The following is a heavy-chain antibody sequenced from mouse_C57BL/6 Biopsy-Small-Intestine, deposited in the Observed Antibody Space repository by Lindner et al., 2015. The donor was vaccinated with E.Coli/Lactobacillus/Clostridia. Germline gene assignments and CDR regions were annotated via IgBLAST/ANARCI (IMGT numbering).Heavy chain of an antibody. CDR3: AREDYESNGYADY. J-gene: IGHJ4*01. CDR1: GYIFANYG. D-gene: IGHD2-2*01. Sequence: SVKVSCKASGYIFANYGISWVREAPGQGLEWMGWITPINGQTHSAQNLQGRITLTTDTSTSTAYMELRGLRSDDTAVYYCAREDYESNGYADYWGQGTRVTVSS. V-gene: IGHV1-79*01. CDR2: ITPINGQT.